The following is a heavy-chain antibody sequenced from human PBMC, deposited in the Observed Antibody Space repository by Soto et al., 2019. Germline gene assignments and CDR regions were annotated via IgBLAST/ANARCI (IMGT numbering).Heavy chain of an antibody. CDR3: AREDLYCSGGSCYKLIDY. J-gene: IGHJ4*02. Sequence: ASVKVSCKASGYTFTSYGISWVRQAPGQGLEWMGWISAYNGNTNYAQKLQGRVTMTTDTSTSTAYMELRSLRSDDTAVYYCAREDLYCSGGSCYKLIDYWGQGTLVTVSS. CDR1: GYTFTSYG. CDR2: ISAYNGNT. D-gene: IGHD2-15*01. V-gene: IGHV1-18*01.